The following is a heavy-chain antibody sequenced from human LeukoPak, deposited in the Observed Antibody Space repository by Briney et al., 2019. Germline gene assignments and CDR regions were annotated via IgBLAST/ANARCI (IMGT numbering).Heavy chain of an antibody. D-gene: IGHD3-16*02. V-gene: IGHV4-34*01. CDR3: ARSYDYVWGSYRYPFDY. CDR1: GGSFSGYY. J-gene: IGHJ4*02. Sequence: PSETLSLTCAVYGGSFSGYYWSWIRQPPGKGLEWIGEINHSGSTNYNPSLKSRVTISVGTSKNQFSLKLSSVTAADTAVYYCARSYDYVWGSYRYPFDYWGQGTLVTVSS. CDR2: INHSGST.